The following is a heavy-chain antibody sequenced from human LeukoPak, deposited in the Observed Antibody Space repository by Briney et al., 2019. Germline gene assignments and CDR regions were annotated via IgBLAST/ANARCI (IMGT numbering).Heavy chain of an antibody. J-gene: IGHJ6*03. CDR3: ARRELYCSGGSCPHYYYYYYYMDV. CDR1: GGSISSSSYY. D-gene: IGHD2-15*01. CDR2: IYYSGST. V-gene: IGHV4-39*07. Sequence: SETLSLTCTVSGGSISSSSYYWGWIRQPPGKGLEWIGSIYYSGSTYYNPSLKSRITISVDKTNNQFSLKLSLITAAATAVYYCARRELYCSGGSCPHYYYYYYYMDVWGKGTTVTVSS.